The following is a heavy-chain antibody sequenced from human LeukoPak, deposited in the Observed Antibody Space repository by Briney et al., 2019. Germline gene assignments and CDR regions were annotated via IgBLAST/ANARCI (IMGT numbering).Heavy chain of an antibody. Sequence: GGSLRLSCAASGFTFSSYAMSWVRRAPGKGLEWVSAISGSGGSTYYADSVKGRFTISRDNSKNTLYLQMNSLRAEDTAVYYCAEGEWELLSPFGYWGQGTLVTVSS. J-gene: IGHJ4*02. CDR1: GFTFSSYA. CDR2: ISGSGGST. D-gene: IGHD1-26*01. CDR3: AEGEWELLSPFGY. V-gene: IGHV3-23*01.